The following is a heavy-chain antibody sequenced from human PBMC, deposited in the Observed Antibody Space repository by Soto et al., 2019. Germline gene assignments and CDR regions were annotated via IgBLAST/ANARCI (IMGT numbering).Heavy chain of an antibody. CDR3: ARLLDTARGYYYYGMDV. Sequence: SETLSLTCTVSGGSIISSSYYWVWIRQPPGKGLEWIGSIYYSGSTYYNPSLKSRVTISVDTSKNQFSLKLSSVTAADTAVYYCARLLDTARGYYYYGMDVWGKGTTVTVSS. D-gene: IGHD5-18*01. J-gene: IGHJ6*04. V-gene: IGHV4-39*01. CDR1: GGSIISSSYY. CDR2: IYYSGST.